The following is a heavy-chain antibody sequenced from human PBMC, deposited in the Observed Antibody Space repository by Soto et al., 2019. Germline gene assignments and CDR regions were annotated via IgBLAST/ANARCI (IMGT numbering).Heavy chain of an antibody. V-gene: IGHV2-5*02. CDR2: IYWDDDK. Sequence: QITLKESGPTLVKPTQTLTLTCTFSGFSISTSGVGVGWIRQPRGKALEWLALIYWDDDKRYSPSLRNRLTITKDASKNQVVLTLINIDPVDTATYYCAHRRSWYFDYWGQGTLVTVSS. CDR1: GFSISTSGVG. CDR3: AHRRSWYFDY. J-gene: IGHJ4*02.